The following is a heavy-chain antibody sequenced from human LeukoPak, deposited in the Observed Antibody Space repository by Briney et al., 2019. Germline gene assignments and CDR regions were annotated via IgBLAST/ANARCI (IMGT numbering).Heavy chain of an antibody. CDR3: ARPTYYYDSSGRWYYFDY. D-gene: IGHD3-22*01. V-gene: IGHV3-7*01. CDR2: IKEDGREK. J-gene: IGHJ4*02. CDR1: GFTFRRHW. Sequence: GGSLRLSCAASGFTFRRHWMSWVRQAPGKGLEWVANIKEDGREKKYVDSVKDRFTISRDNTKNLVYLQMSGLRVEDTAVYYCARPTYYYDSSGRWYYFDYWGQGTLVTVSS.